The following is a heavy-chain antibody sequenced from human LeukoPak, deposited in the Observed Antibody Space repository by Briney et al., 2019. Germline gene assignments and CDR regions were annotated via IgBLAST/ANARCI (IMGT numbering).Heavy chain of an antibody. CDR1: GFTFSIYG. J-gene: IGHJ6*02. V-gene: IGHV3-33*02. Sequence: GGSLRLSCGASGFTFSIYGMHWVRQAPGKGPEWVSVIWFDGSNKYYAASAKGRFTISRDNSTNTLYLQINSLRAEDTAVYYCARANYGSGSNYYYGLDVWGQGTTVTVSS. CDR2: IWFDGSNK. D-gene: IGHD3-10*01. CDR3: ARANYGSGSNYYYGLDV.